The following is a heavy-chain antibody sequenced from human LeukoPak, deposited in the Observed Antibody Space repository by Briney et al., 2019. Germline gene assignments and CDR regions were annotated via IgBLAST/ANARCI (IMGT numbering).Heavy chain of an antibody. D-gene: IGHD2-21*02. Sequence: PGGSLRLSCAASGFTFSSYSMNWVRQAPGKGLEWVPYISSSSNTIYYADSVKGRFTISRDNAKNSLFLQMNSLRDEDTSVYYCARAVTVVTRGGLVFDYWGQGTLVTVSS. J-gene: IGHJ4*02. V-gene: IGHV3-48*02. CDR3: ARAVTVVTRGGLVFDY. CDR2: ISSSSNTI. CDR1: GFTFSSYS.